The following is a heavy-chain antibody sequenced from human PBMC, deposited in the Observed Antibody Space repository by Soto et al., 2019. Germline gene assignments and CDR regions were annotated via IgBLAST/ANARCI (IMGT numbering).Heavy chain of an antibody. J-gene: IGHJ4*02. CDR3: ARLTGLRGPYYFDY. V-gene: IGHV4-34*01. Sequence: PSETLSLTCAVYGGSFSGYYWSWIRQPPGKGLEWIGEINHSGSTNYNPSLKSRVTISVDTSKNQFSLKLSSVTAADTAVYYCARLTGLRGPYYFDYWGQGTLVTVSS. D-gene: IGHD4-17*01. CDR2: INHSGST. CDR1: GGSFSGYY.